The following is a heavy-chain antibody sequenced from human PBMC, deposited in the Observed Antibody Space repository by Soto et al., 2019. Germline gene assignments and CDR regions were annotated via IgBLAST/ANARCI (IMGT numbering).Heavy chain of an antibody. D-gene: IGHD3-10*01. CDR2: IYYSGST. CDR3: ARVMEQYYGSGSYYWFDP. Sequence: SETLSLTCTVSGASISSGGYYWSWIRQHPVKGLEWIGYIYYSGSTYYNPSLKSRVTISVDTSKNQFSLKLSSVTAADTAVYYGARVMEQYYGSGSYYWFDPWGQGTLVTVSS. J-gene: IGHJ5*02. CDR1: GASISSGGYY. V-gene: IGHV4-31*03.